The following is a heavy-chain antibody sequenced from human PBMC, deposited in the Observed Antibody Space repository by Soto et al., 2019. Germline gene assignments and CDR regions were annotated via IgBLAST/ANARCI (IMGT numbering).Heavy chain of an antibody. V-gene: IGHV4-30-2*01. CDR3: ARIHWAQSSLDY. D-gene: IGHD6-19*01. CDR2: VTHSGTA. CDR1: GGSIDSGAFS. J-gene: IGHJ4*02. Sequence: SETLSLTCAVSGGSIDSGAFSLIWIRQPPGKGLEWIGYVTHSGTAYSIPSLNGRLTLSVDSSQTQFSLKLTSVTAADSAFYYCARIHWAQSSLDYWGRGILVTVSS.